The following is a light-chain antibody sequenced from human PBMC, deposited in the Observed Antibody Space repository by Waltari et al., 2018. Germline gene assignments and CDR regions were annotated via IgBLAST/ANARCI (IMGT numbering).Light chain of an antibody. V-gene: IGLV2-23*02. CDR2: EVT. CDR3: SSYSRGSSFVL. Sequence: QSALTQPASVSGSPGQSITISCPGTSGAIGGFALVSWYQQHPGKVPRLLIYEVTTRPSGVSSRFSGSKSDNSATLTISALQTEDEADYYCSSYSRGSSFVLFGGGTRLTVL. J-gene: IGLJ2*01. CDR1: SGAIGGFAL.